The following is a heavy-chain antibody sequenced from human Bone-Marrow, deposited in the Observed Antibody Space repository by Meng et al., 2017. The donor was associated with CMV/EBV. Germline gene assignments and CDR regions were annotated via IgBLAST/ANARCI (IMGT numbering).Heavy chain of an antibody. CDR1: GGTFSSYT. V-gene: IGHV1-69*02. CDR3: ARGRDNVDTAMVPGYYYYGMDV. CDR2: IIPILGIA. Sequence: KVSCKASGGTFSSYTISWVRQAPGQGLEWMGRIIPILGIANYAQKFQGRVTMTRDTSISTAYMELSSLRSDDTAVYYCARGRDNVDTAMVPGYYYYGMDVWGQGTTVTVS. J-gene: IGHJ6*02. D-gene: IGHD5-18*01.